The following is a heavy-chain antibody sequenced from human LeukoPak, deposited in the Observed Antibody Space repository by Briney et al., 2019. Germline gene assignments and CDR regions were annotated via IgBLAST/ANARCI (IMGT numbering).Heavy chain of an antibody. J-gene: IGHJ4*02. V-gene: IGHV3-66*04. CDR3: AKRDNWNDGLFDY. Sequence: GGSLRLSCVASGFTVSSTYMTWVRQAPGKGLKWVAVIYTGGGSYYADSVKGRFTISRDISKNTLYLQMNSLGTEDTAVYYCAKRDNWNDGLFDYWGQGTLVTVSS. D-gene: IGHD1-20*01. CDR2: IYTGGGS. CDR1: GFTVSSTY.